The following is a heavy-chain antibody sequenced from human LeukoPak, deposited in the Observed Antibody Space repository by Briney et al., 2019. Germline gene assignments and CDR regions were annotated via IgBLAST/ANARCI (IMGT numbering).Heavy chain of an antibody. CDR2: TSDSGNT. CDR3: AKVPQLRYFDWLSKGYFDY. CDR1: GFTLSSYA. J-gene: IGHJ4*02. V-gene: IGHV3-23*01. Sequence: PGGSLRLSCAASGFTLSSYAMSWVRQAPGKGLEWVSATSDSGNTYHADSVKGRFTISRDSSKNTLFLQMNRLRPEDAAVYYCAKVPQLRYFDWLSKGYFDYWGQGTLVTVSS. D-gene: IGHD3-9*01.